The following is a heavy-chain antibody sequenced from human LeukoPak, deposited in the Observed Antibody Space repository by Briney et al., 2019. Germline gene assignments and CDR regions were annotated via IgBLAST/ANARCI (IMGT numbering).Heavy chain of an antibody. CDR2: INPNSGGT. J-gene: IGHJ5*02. D-gene: IGHD3-9*01. Sequence: ASVKVSCKASGYTFTGYYMHWVRQAPGQGLEWMGWINPNSGGTNYAQKFQGRVTMTRDTSISTAYMELSRLKFYDTAVYYCARVSTSGYRDWLDPWGQGTLVTVSS. CDR1: GYTFTGYY. CDR3: ARVSTSGYRDWLDP. V-gene: IGHV1-2*02.